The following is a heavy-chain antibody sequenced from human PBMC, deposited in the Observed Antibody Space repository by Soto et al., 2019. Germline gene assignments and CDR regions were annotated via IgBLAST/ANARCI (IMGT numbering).Heavy chain of an antibody. J-gene: IGHJ4*02. Sequence: PGGSLRLSRAASGFTFSTYSINWVRQAPGKGLEWISYISDNSSVIYYADAVKGRFTISRDNAKNSLYLQMNSLRDEDTAVYYCARDRDAYCSKGICSGPYFDYWGQGTLVTVS. CDR3: ARDRDAYCSKGICSGPYFDY. CDR1: GFTFSTYS. V-gene: IGHV3-48*02. CDR2: ISDNSSVI. D-gene: IGHD2-8*01.